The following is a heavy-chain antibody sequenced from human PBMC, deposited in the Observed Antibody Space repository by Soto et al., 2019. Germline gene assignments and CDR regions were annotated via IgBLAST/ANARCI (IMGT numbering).Heavy chain of an antibody. V-gene: IGHV3-23*01. Sequence: GGSLRLSCAASGFTFTNYAMNWVRQAPGKGLEWVSVIGGRGNSAYYADSVQGRFTISRDNSKNTLSLQMSSLTADDTAIYYCVREGRGSFDFWGRGTMVTVSS. CDR3: VREGRGSFDF. CDR2: IGGRGNSA. D-gene: IGHD5-12*01. J-gene: IGHJ3*01. CDR1: GFTFTNYA.